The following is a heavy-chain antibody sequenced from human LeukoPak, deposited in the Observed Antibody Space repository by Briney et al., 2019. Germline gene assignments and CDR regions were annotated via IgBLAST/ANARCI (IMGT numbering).Heavy chain of an antibody. CDR2: IKQDGSEK. D-gene: IGHD6-13*01. CDR3: ARGQQPPDVFFDY. J-gene: IGHJ4*02. Sequence: PGGSLRLSCAASGVTFSSYAMSWVRQAPGKGLEWVANIKQDGSEKYYVDSVKGRFTISRDNAKNSLYLQMNSLRAEDTAVYYCARGQQPPDVFFDYWGQGTLVTVSS. CDR1: GVTFSSYA. V-gene: IGHV3-7*01.